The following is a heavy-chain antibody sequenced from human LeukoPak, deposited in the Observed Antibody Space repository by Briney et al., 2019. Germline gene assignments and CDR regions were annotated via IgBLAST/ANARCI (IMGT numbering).Heavy chain of an antibody. J-gene: IGHJ4*02. V-gene: IGHV1-8*01. CDR1: GYTFTSYD. D-gene: IGHD3-22*01. CDR2: MNPNSGNT. Sequence: ASVTVSCTASGYTFTSYDINWVRQATGQGLEWMGWMNPNSGNTGYAQKFQGRVTMTRNTSISTAYMELSSLRSEDTAVYYCARGGRATYYYDSSGYYYVGYWGQGTLVTVSS. CDR3: ARGGRATYYYDSSGYYYVGY.